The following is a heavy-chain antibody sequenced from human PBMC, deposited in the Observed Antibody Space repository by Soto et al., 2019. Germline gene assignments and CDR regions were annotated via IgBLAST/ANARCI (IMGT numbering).Heavy chain of an antibody. V-gene: IGHV4-61*01. CDR3: ARVPLTYYYDSTYTFDT. J-gene: IGHJ5*02. D-gene: IGHD3-22*01. CDR2: IFYSGNT. CDR1: GGSVSSGSYY. Sequence: KSSETLSLTCNVSGGSVSSGSYYWSWIRQPPGKGLEWIGYIFYSGNTNYNPSLKSRVTMSVDTSKNQFSLMLSSVTAADTAVYYCARVPLTYYYDSTYTFDTWGQGTLVTVSS.